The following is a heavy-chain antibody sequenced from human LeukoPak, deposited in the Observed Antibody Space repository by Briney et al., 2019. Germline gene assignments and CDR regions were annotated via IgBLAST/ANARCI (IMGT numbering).Heavy chain of an antibody. V-gene: IGHV4-59*01. CDR2: IYYSGST. Sequence: SETLSLTCTVSGGSISSYYWSWIRQPPGKGPEWIGYIYYSGSTNYNPSLKSRVTISVDTSKNQFSLKLSSVTAADTAVYYCAREGVAGRDFYYYMDVWGKGTTVTISS. CDR1: GGSISSYY. D-gene: IGHD6-19*01. CDR3: AREGVAGRDFYYYMDV. J-gene: IGHJ6*03.